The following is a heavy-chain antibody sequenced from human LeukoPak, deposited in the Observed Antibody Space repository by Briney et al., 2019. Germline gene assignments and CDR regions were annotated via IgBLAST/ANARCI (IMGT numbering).Heavy chain of an antibody. V-gene: IGHV3-30*04. CDR1: GFTFSSYA. Sequence: QPGGSLRLSCAASGFTFSSYAMHWVRQAPGKGLEWVAVISYDGSNKYYADSVKGRFTISRDNSKNTLYLQMNSLRAEDTAVYYCANDVRYCSGGSCYVYQYYMDVWGKGTTVTVTS. J-gene: IGHJ6*03. CDR2: ISYDGSNK. D-gene: IGHD2-15*01. CDR3: ANDVRYCSGGSCYVYQYYMDV.